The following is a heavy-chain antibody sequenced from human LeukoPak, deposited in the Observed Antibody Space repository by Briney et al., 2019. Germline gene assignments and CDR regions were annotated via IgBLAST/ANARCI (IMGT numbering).Heavy chain of an antibody. CDR1: GGSFNGYY. Sequence: PSETLSLTCAVYGGSFNGYYWSWLRQPPGKGLEWIGEINHSGSTNYNPSLKSRVTISVDPSKNQFSLKLSAVTAADTAVYYCARGGRGYYGSGTKLDYWGQGTLVTVSS. CDR3: ARGGRGYYGSGTKLDY. D-gene: IGHD3-10*01. CDR2: INHSGST. J-gene: IGHJ4*02. V-gene: IGHV4-34*01.